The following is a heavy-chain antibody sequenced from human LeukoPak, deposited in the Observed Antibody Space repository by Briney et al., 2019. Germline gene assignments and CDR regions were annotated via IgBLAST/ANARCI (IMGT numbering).Heavy chain of an antibody. CDR2: IYYSGST. V-gene: IGHV4-59*04. J-gene: IGHJ4*02. D-gene: IGHD4-17*01. CDR3: ARETVLRYYFDY. Sequence: PSETLSLTCTVSGGSISSYYWSWIRQPPGKGLEWIGYIYYSGSTYYNPSLKSRVTISVDTSKNQFSLKLSSVTAADTAVYYCARETVLRYYFDYWGQGTLVTVSS. CDR1: GGSISSYY.